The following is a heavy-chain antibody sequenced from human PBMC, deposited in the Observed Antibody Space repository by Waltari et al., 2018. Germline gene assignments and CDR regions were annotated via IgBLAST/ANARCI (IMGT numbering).Heavy chain of an antibody. CDR3: AREEVGAKYGY. CDR1: GFTFSRYS. V-gene: IGHV3-23*01. D-gene: IGHD1-26*01. CDR2: INDDNYST. J-gene: IGHJ4*02. Sequence: QLLESGGGLVQPGRSLRLSCVASGFTFSRYSMTWVRQAPGRGLEWVAVINDDNYSTQYANSVKGRFTISRDNSKNTLFLQMNSLKGEDTALYYCAREEVGAKYGYWGQGTLVTVSS.